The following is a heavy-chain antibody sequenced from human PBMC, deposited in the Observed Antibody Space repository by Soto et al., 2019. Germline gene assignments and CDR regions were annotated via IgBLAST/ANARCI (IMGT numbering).Heavy chain of an antibody. D-gene: IGHD3-22*01. CDR2: IYYSGST. Sequence: QVQLQESGPGLVKPSETLSLTCTVSGGSISSYYWSWIRQPPGKGLEWVGYIYYSGSTNYNPSLKSRVTISVDTSKHPCSLKLSSVTAADTAVYYCACPYESRGYYSQFDYWGQGTLVTVSS. CDR3: ACPYESRGYYSQFDY. CDR1: GGSISSYY. V-gene: IGHV4-59*01. J-gene: IGHJ4*02.